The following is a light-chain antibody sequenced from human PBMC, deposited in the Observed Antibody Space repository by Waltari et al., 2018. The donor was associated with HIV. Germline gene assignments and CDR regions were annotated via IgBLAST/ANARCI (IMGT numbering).Light chain of an antibody. V-gene: IGLV2-14*01. CDR1: PSAIGNYNY. J-gene: IGLJ1*01. CDR2: EVS. CDR3: SSYSSSTSPYV. Sequence: QSALTQPASVSGSPGQSLTISCTGTPSAIGNYNYVPWYQPHPGRAPKRIIYEVSNRPSGVSNRFSGSKSGNTASLTVSGLHAEDEGDYYCSSYSSSTSPYVFGTGTKVTVV.